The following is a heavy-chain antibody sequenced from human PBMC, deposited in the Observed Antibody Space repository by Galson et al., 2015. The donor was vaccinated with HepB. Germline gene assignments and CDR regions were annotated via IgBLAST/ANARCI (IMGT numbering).Heavy chain of an antibody. J-gene: IGHJ4*02. V-gene: IGHV3-30*18. CDR3: AKDGDYGVGGY. CDR1: GFTFSSYG. CDR2: ISYDGSNK. Sequence: SLRLSCAASGFTFSSYGMHWVRQAPGKGLEWVAVISYDGSNKYYADSVKGRFTISRDNSKNTLYLQMNSLRAEDTAVYYCAKDGDYGVGGYWGQGTLVTVSS. D-gene: IGHD4-17*01.